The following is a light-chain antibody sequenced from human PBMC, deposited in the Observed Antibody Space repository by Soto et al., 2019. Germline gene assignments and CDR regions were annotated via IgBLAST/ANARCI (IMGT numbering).Light chain of an antibody. V-gene: IGLV2-14*01. J-gene: IGLJ1*01. CDR3: YSYTTSSTYV. Sequence: QSALTQPASVSGSPVQSITISCTGTSSDVGGYNYVSWYQQHPAKVPKLMIYHVSNRPSGVSDRFSGSKSGNTASLTISGLQAEDEGDYYCYSYTTSSTYVFGTGTKVTVL. CDR1: SSDVGGYNY. CDR2: HVS.